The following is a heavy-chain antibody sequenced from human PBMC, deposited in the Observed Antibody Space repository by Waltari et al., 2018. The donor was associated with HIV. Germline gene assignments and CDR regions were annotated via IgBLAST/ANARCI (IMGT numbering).Heavy chain of an antibody. CDR2: IYYSGST. J-gene: IGHJ4*02. CDR3: ASTPHYYDSSGYEDY. CDR1: GGSISSRSYY. V-gene: IGHV4-39*01. D-gene: IGHD3-22*01. Sequence: QLQLQESGPGLVKPSENLSLTCTVSGGSISSRSYYWGWIRQPPGKGLEWIGSIYYSGSTYYNPSLKRRVTISVDTSKNQFSLKLSSVTAADTAVYYCASTPHYYDSSGYEDYWGQGTLVTVSS.